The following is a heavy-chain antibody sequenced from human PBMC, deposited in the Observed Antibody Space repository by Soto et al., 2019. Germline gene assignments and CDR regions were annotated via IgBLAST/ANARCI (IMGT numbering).Heavy chain of an antibody. D-gene: IGHD2-15*01. CDR1: GYTFTSYD. Sequence: QVQLVQSGAEVKKPGASVKVSCKASGYTFTSYDISWVRQAPGQGLEWMGWISTYNGNTNYAQKLQGRVTMTTDTSTSTAYMALRSLRSDDTAVYYCARGFRVAATRWWFVPWGQGTLVTVSS. CDR3: ARGFRVAATRWWFVP. V-gene: IGHV1-18*01. J-gene: IGHJ5*02. CDR2: ISTYNGNT.